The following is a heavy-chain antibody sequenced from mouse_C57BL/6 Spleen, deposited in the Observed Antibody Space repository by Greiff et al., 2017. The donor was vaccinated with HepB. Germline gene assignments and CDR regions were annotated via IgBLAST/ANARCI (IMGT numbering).Heavy chain of an antibody. J-gene: IGHJ4*01. CDR2: IDPSDSYT. CDR3: ARKGGHYPYYAMDY. V-gene: IGHV1-69*01. Sequence: QVQLQQPGAELVMPGASVKLSCKASGYTFTSYWMHWVKQRPGQGLEWIGEIDPSDSYTNYNQKFKGKSTLTVDKSSSTAYMQLSNLTSEDSAVYYCARKGGHYPYYAMDYWGQGTSVTVSS. CDR1: GYTFTSYW. D-gene: IGHD2-1*01.